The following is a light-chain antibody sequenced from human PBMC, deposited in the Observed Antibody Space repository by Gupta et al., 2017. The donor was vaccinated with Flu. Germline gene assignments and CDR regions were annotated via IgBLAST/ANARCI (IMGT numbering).Light chain of an antibody. Sequence: QSALTQPPSVSASPGQSAPISCTGPSSDVGGYYYVSWYQQHPGKALKLMIYDVSKRPSRVPDRISGSKSGNAASLTISGLQAEDEADYYCCSYAGRYLSWVFGGGTKLTVL. CDR3: CSYAGRYLSWV. J-gene: IGLJ3*02. V-gene: IGLV2-11*01. CDR2: DVS. CDR1: SSDVGGYYY.